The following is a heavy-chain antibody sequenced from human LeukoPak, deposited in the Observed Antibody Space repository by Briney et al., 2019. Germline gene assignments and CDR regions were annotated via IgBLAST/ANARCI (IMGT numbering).Heavy chain of an antibody. CDR2: INHSGST. CDR1: GGSFSGYY. D-gene: IGHD6-6*01. J-gene: IGHJ4*02. V-gene: IGHV4-34*01. Sequence: SETLSLTCAVYGGSFSGYYWSWIRQPPGKGLEWIGEINHSGSTNYNPSLKSRVTISVDTSKNQFSLKLSSVSAADTAVYYCARAGIAARLFDYWGQGTLVTVSS. CDR3: ARAGIAARLFDY.